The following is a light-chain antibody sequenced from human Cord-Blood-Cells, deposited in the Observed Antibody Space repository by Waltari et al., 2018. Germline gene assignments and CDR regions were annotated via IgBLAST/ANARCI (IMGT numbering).Light chain of an antibody. V-gene: IGLV2-23*01. CDR1: SRDVGSYNL. CDR3: CSYAGSSTNYV. CDR2: EGS. Sequence: QSALTQPASVSGSPGQSLTISCTGTSRDVGSYNLVPWYQQHPGKAPKLMIYEGSKRPSGVSNRFSGSKSGNTASLTISGLQAEDEADYYCCSYAGSSTNYVFGTGTKVTVL. J-gene: IGLJ1*01.